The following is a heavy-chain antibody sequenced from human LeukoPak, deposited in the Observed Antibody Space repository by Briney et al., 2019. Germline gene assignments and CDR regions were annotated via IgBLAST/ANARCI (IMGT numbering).Heavy chain of an antibody. CDR2: IRSSGDST. Sequence: GGTLRLSCAASGFTFSSYGMSWVRQAPGKGLEWVSGIRSSGDSTYYADSVKGRFTISRDNSKNTVYLQLNGLRGEDTAIYYCARSRYLDWGGAFDMWGQGTMVTVSS. D-gene: IGHD3-9*01. CDR1: GFTFSSYG. J-gene: IGHJ3*02. CDR3: ARSRYLDWGGAFDM. V-gene: IGHV3-23*01.